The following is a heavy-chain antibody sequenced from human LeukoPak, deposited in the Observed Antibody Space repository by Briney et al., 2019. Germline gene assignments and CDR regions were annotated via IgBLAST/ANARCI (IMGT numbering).Heavy chain of an antibody. CDR2: IYYSGST. CDR3: ARIGGGYSLTYYYYYYMDV. D-gene: IGHD3-22*01. CDR1: GGSISSSSYY. V-gene: IGHV4-39*07. Sequence: SETLSLTCTVSGGSISSSSYYWGWIRQPPGKGLEWIGSIYYSGSTYYNPSLKSRVTISVDTSKNQFSLKLSSVTAADTAVYYCARIGGGYSLTYYYYYYMDVWGKGTTVTVSS. J-gene: IGHJ6*03.